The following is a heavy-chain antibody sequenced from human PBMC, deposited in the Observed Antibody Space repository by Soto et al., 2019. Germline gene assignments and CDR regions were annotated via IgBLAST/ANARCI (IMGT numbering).Heavy chain of an antibody. D-gene: IGHD3-10*01. Sequence: ASVKVSCKASGYTFTSYDINWVRQATGQGLEWMGWMNPNSGNTGYAQKFQGRVTMTRNTSISTAYMELSSLRSEDTAVYYCARPDHYYGSGSYPPFDPWGQGTLVTVSS. V-gene: IGHV1-8*01. CDR3: ARPDHYYGSGSYPPFDP. J-gene: IGHJ5*02. CDR2: MNPNSGNT. CDR1: GYTFTSYD.